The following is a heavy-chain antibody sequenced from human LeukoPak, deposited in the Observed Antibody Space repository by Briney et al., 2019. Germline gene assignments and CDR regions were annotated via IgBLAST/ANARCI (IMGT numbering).Heavy chain of an antibody. CDR1: GGTFSIYA. V-gene: IGHV1-69*05. Sequence: SVKVSCKASGGTFSIYAISWVRQAPGQGLEWMGRIIPIFGTANYAQKFQGRVTITTDESTSTAYMELSSLRSEDTAVYYCARDLAPGLTVPAAMAVPQPFDPWGQGTLVTVSS. CDR3: ARDLAPGLTVPAAMAVPQPFDP. J-gene: IGHJ5*02. D-gene: IGHD2-2*01. CDR2: IIPIFGTA.